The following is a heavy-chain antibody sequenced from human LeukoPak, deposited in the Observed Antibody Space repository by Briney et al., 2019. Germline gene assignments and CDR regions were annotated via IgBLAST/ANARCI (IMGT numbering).Heavy chain of an antibody. CDR3: ARLHYYYDSSGYQRDY. D-gene: IGHD3-22*01. CDR1: GGTFSSYA. V-gene: IGHV1-69*04. J-gene: IGHJ4*02. Sequence: ASVKVSCNASGGTFSSYAISWVRQAPGQGLEWMGRIIPILGIANYAQKFQGRVTITADKSTSTAYMELSSLRSEDTAVYYCARLHYYYDSSGYQRDYWGQGTLVTVSS. CDR2: IIPILGIA.